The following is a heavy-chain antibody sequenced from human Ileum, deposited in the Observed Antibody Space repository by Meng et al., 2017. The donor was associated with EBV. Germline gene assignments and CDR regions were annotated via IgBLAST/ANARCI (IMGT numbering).Heavy chain of an antibody. D-gene: IGHD6-13*01. J-gene: IGHJ4*02. V-gene: IGHV6-1*01. Sequence: QLLQAGAGVVTPPPTPSLTCSISWDSVSSNRAGWNWIRQYPSGGVEWLGRTYYRSKWYNDYAVSVKSRIIINQDTSKNQFSLQLNSVAPEATAVYYCARALAQLVHFDYWGQGTLVTVSS. CDR1: WDSVSSNRAG. CDR3: ARALAQLVHFDY. CDR2: TYYRSKWYN.